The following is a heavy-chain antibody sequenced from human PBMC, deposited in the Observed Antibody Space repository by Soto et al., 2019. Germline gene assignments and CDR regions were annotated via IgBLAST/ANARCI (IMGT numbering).Heavy chain of an antibody. CDR2: IYYSGST. V-gene: IGHV4-31*03. CDR1: GGSISSGGYY. D-gene: IGHD6-13*01. Sequence: SETLSLTCTVSGGSISSGGYYWSWIRQHPGKGLEWIGYIYYSGSTYYNPSLKSRVTISVDTSKNQFSLKLSSVTAADTAVYYCARGGSSWYKYYYYYGMDVWGQGTTVTVS. J-gene: IGHJ6*02. CDR3: ARGGSSWYKYYYYYGMDV.